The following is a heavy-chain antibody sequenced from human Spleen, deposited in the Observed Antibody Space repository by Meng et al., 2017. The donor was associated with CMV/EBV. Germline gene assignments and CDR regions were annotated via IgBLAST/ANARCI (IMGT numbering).Heavy chain of an antibody. Sequence: YWMHWVRQAPGKGLVWVSHINSDGSSTTYADSVKGRFTISRDNSKNTLYLQMNSLRAEDTAVYYCARHRTENAYYDFWSGYSPNWFDPWGQGTLVTVSS. V-gene: IGHV3-74*01. CDR3: ARHRTENAYYDFWSGYSPNWFDP. J-gene: IGHJ5*02. CDR1: YW. D-gene: IGHD3-3*01. CDR2: INSDGSST.